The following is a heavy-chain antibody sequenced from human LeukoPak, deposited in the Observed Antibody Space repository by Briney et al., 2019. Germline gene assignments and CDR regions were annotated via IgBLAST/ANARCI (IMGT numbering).Heavy chain of an antibody. CDR3: AKSSNYYYNYGMDV. J-gene: IGHJ6*02. CDR1: GFTFSSYS. V-gene: IGHV3-48*01. D-gene: IGHD3-16*02. CDR2: ISSSSSTI. Sequence: GGSLRPSCAASGFTFSSYSMNWVRQAPGKGLEWVSYISSSSSTIYYADSVKGRFTISRDNAKNSLYLQMNSLRAEDTALYYCAKSSNYYYNYGMDVWGQGTTVTVSS.